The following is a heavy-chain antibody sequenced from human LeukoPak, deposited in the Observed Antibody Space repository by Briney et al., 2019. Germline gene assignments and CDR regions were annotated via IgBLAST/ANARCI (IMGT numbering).Heavy chain of an antibody. CDR1: GYTFTSYD. CDR3: ARGRGVRVRGVLGNYNWFDP. J-gene: IGHJ5*02. Sequence: ASVKVSCKASGYTFTSYDINWVRRATGQGLEWMGWMNPNSGNTGYAQKFQGRVTITRNTSISTAYMELSSLRSEDTAVYYCARGRGVRVRGVLGNYNWFDPWGQGTLVTVSS. V-gene: IGHV1-8*03. CDR2: MNPNSGNT. D-gene: IGHD3-10*01.